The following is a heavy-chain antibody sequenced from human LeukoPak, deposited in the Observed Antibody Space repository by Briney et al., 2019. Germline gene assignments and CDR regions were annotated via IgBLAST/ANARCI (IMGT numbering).Heavy chain of an antibody. CDR3: AKDQPAYSSSWAELDY. CDR2: ISYGGSNK. CDR1: GFTFSSYG. Sequence: PGGSLRLPCAASGFTFSSYGMHWVRQAPGKGLEWVAVISYGGSNKYYADSVKGRFTISRDNSKNTLYLQMNSLRAEDTAVHYCAKDQPAYSSSWAELDYWGQGTLVTVSS. J-gene: IGHJ4*02. V-gene: IGHV3-30*18. D-gene: IGHD6-13*01.